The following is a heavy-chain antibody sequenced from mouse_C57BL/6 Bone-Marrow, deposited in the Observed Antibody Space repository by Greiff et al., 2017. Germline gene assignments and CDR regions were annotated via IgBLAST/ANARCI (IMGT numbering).Heavy chain of an antibody. V-gene: IGHV1-31*01. Sequence: VQLQQSGPELVKPGASVKISCKASGYSFTGYYMHWVKQSHGNILDWIGYIYPYNGVSSSNQKFKGNVTLTVDKSSSTAYMELRSLTSEDSAVYYCTRDERGCELAYWGQGTLVTVSA. CDR1: GYSFTGYY. CDR2: IYPYNGVS. J-gene: IGHJ3*01. CDR3: TRDERGCELAY.